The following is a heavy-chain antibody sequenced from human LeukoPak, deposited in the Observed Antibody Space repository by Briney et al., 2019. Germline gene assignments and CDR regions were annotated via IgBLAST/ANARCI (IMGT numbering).Heavy chain of an antibody. D-gene: IGHD6-19*01. CDR2: IYSGGST. CDR3: ASASSGWSQSRGGMDV. J-gene: IGHJ6*02. CDR1: GFTVSSNY. Sequence: PGGSLRLSCAASGFTVSSNYMSWVRQAPGKGLEWVSVIYSGGSTYYADSVKGRFTISRDNSKNTLYLQMNSLRAEDTAVYYCASASSGWSQSRGGMDVWGQGTTVTVSS. V-gene: IGHV3-66*02.